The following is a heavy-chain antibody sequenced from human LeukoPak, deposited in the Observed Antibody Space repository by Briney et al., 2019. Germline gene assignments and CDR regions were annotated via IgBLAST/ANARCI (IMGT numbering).Heavy chain of an antibody. Sequence: PSETLSLTCTVSGGSISSSSYYWGWIRQPPGKGLEWIGSIYYSGSTYYNPSLKSRVTISVDTSKNQFSLKLSSVTAADTAVYYCARESVYYDSSGYYYATGGGVDYWGQGTLVTVSS. D-gene: IGHD3-22*01. CDR2: IYYSGST. J-gene: IGHJ4*02. CDR3: ARESVYYDSSGYYYATGGGVDY. CDR1: GGSISSSSYY. V-gene: IGHV4-39*07.